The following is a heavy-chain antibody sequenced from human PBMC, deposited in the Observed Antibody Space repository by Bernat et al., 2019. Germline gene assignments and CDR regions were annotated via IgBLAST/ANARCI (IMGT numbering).Heavy chain of an antibody. J-gene: IGHJ4*02. Sequence: QVQLQESGPGLVKPSETLSLTCAVSGSSTSSNYYWGWIRQPPGKGLEWIGSIYYSGSTYYNPSLKSRVTISVDTSKNQFSLKLSSVTAADTAVYYCARTSGWYEDYWGQGTLVTVSS. CDR3: ARTSGWYEDY. CDR2: IYYSGST. CDR1: GSSTSSNYY. V-gene: IGHV4-38-2*01. D-gene: IGHD6-19*01.